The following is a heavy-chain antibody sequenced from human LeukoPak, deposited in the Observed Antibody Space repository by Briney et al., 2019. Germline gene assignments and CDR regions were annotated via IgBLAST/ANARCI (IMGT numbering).Heavy chain of an antibody. Sequence: SVKVSCKASGGTFSSYAISWVRQAPGQGLEWMERIIPILGIANYAQKFQGRVTITADKSTSTAYMELSSLRSEDTAVYYCARDMGTTVTVRGFDYWGQGTLVTVSS. CDR1: GGTFSSYA. D-gene: IGHD4-17*01. CDR3: ARDMGTTVTVRGFDY. J-gene: IGHJ4*02. V-gene: IGHV1-69*04. CDR2: IIPILGIA.